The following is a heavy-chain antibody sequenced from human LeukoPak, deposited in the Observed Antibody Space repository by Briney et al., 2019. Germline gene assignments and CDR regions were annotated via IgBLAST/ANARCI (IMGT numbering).Heavy chain of an antibody. Sequence: GRSLRLSCAASGFTFSSYGMRWVRQAPGKGLEWVAVISYDGSNKYYADPVKGRFTISRDNSKNTLYLQMNSLRAEDTAVYYCVRDGGVSGYDLLDYWGQGTLVTVSS. CDR1: GFTFSSYG. J-gene: IGHJ4*02. D-gene: IGHD5-12*01. V-gene: IGHV3-30*03. CDR3: VRDGGVSGYDLLDY. CDR2: ISYDGSNK.